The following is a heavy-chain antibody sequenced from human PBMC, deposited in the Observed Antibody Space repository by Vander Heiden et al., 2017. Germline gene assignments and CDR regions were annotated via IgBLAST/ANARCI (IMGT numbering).Heavy chain of an antibody. J-gene: IGHJ4*02. V-gene: IGHV5-51*01. Sequence: EVQLVQSGAEVKQPGESLKFPCKGSGYSFTTYWIGWVRQMPGKGLEWMGKMYPGDSDTRYSPSFEGQVTMSADKSSSTAYLQWSSLKASDTAIYYCVRRTGYCNNGVCYFDYWGQGTLVTVSS. CDR1: GYSFTTYW. CDR2: MYPGDSDT. D-gene: IGHD2-8*01. CDR3: VRRTGYCNNGVCYFDY.